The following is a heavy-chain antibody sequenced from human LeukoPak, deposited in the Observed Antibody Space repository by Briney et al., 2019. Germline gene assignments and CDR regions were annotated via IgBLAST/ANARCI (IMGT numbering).Heavy chain of an antibody. CDR1: EGTFSSYA. J-gene: IGHJ4*02. Sequence: ASVKVSYKASEGTFSSYAISWVRQAPGQGLEWMGRIIPILGIANYAQKFQGRVTITADKSTSTAYMELSSLRSEDTAVYYCARYSTTMVRGAHFDYWGQGTLVTVSS. CDR2: IIPILGIA. CDR3: ARYSTTMVRGAHFDY. D-gene: IGHD3-10*01. V-gene: IGHV1-69*04.